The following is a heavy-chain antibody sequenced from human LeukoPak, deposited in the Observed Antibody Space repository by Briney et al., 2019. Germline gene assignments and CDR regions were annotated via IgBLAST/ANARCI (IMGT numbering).Heavy chain of an antibody. D-gene: IGHD6-13*01. J-gene: IGHJ5*02. CDR3: ARGAIPGRMAAAGKSWFDP. CDR2: IYYNGNT. Sequence: SETLSLTCSASGGAISSGSYYWGWIRQPPGKGLEWIGSIYYNGNTHYNPSLKSRVSISVDTSKNQFSLKLSSVTAADTAVYYCARGAIPGRMAAAGKSWFDPWGQGTLVTVSS. CDR1: GGAISSGSYY. V-gene: IGHV4-39*01.